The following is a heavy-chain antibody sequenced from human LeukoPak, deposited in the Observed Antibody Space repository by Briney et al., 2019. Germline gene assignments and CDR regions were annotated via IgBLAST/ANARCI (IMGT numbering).Heavy chain of an antibody. CDR1: GGSISSYY. J-gene: IGHJ4*02. V-gene: IGHV4-59*12. Sequence: SETLSLTCTVSGGSISSYYWSWIRQPPGKGLEWIGYIYYSGSTNYNPSLKSRVTISVDTSKNQFSLKLSSVTAADTAVYYCARSSSGWYVKYRGYFDYWGQGSLVTVSS. D-gene: IGHD6-19*01. CDR3: ARSSSGWYVKYRGYFDY. CDR2: IYYSGST.